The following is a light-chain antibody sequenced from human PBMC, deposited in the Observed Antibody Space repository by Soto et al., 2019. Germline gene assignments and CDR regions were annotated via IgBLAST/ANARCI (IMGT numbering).Light chain of an antibody. J-gene: IGKJ4*01. CDR1: QSISSY. V-gene: IGKV1-39*01. CDR2: AAS. CDR3: QQSYSTPDT. Sequence: DIQMTQSPSSLSASVGDRVTITCRASQSISSYLNWYQQKPGKAPKLLIYAASSLQSGVPSRFSGSGSGTDFTLTISSLQPEDFATYYCQQSYSTPDTFGVGTKVEIK.